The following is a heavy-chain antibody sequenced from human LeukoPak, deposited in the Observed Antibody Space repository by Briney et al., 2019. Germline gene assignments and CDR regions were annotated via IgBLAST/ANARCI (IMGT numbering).Heavy chain of an antibody. Sequence: SETLSLTCAVYGGSFSGYYWSWIRQPPGKGLEWIGEINHSGSTNYNPPLKSRVTISVDTSKNQFSLKLSSVTAADTAVYYCARGDIRWRYAFDIWGQGTMVTVSS. V-gene: IGHV4-34*01. D-gene: IGHD4-23*01. CDR3: ARGDIRWRYAFDI. CDR2: INHSGST. J-gene: IGHJ3*02. CDR1: GGSFSGYY.